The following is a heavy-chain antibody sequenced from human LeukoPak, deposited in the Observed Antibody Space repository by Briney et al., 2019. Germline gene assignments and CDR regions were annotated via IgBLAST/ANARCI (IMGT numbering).Heavy chain of an antibody. D-gene: IGHD1-26*01. CDR2: LYYSGST. J-gene: IGHJ6*03. CDR1: GGSIRSYY. CDR3: TSGSYSFYYMDV. V-gene: IGHV4-59*01. Sequence: SETLSLTCTVSGGSIRSYYWSWIRQPPGKGLEWIGYLYYSGSTNYNPSLKSRVTISVDTSKNQFSLKLSSVTAADTAAYYCTSGSYSFYYMDVWGKGTTVTISS.